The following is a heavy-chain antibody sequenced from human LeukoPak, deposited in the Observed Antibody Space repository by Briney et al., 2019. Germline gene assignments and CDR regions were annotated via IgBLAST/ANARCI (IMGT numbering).Heavy chain of an antibody. J-gene: IGHJ5*02. CDR1: GYTLTELS. V-gene: IGHV1-2*02. D-gene: IGHD6-19*01. CDR2: INPNSGGT. CDR3: ARDTEAGSGWYCP. Sequence: GASVKVSCKVSGYTLTELSMHWVRQAPGQGLEWMGWINPNSGGTNYAQKFQGRVTMTRDTSISTAYMELSRLRSDDTAVYYCARDTEAGSGWYCPWGQGTLVTVSS.